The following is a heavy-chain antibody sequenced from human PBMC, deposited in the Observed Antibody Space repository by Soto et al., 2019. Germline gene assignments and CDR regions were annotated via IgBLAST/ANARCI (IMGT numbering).Heavy chain of an antibody. V-gene: IGHV3-30*03. Sequence: PGGSLRLSCAASGFTFSSYGMHWVRQAPGKGLEWVAVISYDGSNKYYADSVKGRFTISRDNSKNTLYLQMNSLRAEDTAVYYCAIPYCVGDGYYGMDVWGQYCGGDGYYGMDVWGQGTTVTVSS. D-gene: IGHD2-21*02. CDR1: GFTFSSYG. CDR2: ISYDGSNK. J-gene: IGHJ6*02. CDR3: AIPYCVGDGYYGMDVWGQYCGGDGYYGMDV.